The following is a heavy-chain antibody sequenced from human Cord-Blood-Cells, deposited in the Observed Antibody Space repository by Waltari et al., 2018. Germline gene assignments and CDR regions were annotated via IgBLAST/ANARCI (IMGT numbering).Heavy chain of an antibody. Sequence: PGQGLEWMGGIIPIFGTANYAQKCQGRVTITADKSTSTAYMELSSLRSEDTAVYYCARSPIAAAGSFDYWGQGTLVTVSS. CDR2: IIPIFGTA. D-gene: IGHD6-13*01. CDR3: ARSPIAAAGSFDY. J-gene: IGHJ4*02. V-gene: IGHV1-69*06.